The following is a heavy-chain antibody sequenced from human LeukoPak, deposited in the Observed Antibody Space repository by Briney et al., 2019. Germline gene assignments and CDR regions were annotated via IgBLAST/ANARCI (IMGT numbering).Heavy chain of an antibody. CDR1: GGSISSYY. CDR3: ARVYCSGGSCYPYYYGMDV. CDR2: IYYSGGT. D-gene: IGHD2-15*01. J-gene: IGHJ6*02. Sequence: SETLSLTCTVSGGSISSYYWSWIRQPPGKGLEWIGYIYYSGGTNYNPSIKSRVTISVDTSKNQFSLKLSSVTAADTAVYYCARVYCSGGSCYPYYYGMDVWGQGTTVTVSS. V-gene: IGHV4-59*01.